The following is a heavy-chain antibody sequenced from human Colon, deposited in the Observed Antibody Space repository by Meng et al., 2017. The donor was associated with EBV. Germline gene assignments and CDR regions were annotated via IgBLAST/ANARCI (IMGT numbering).Heavy chain of an antibody. CDR1: GFTFNSYT. V-gene: IGHV3-21*01. CDR2: ISSGSTYI. D-gene: IGHD6-19*01. CDR3: ARDLSSCAWYQGDS. Sequence: EVQLVESGGGLVKLGGSLRLSCAASGFTFNSYTMNWVRQAPGNGLEWVSSISSGSTYIYYADSVKGRFSISRDNAKRSLYLQMNSLRADDTAVYYCARDLSSCAWYQGDSWGQGTLVTVSS. J-gene: IGHJ4*02.